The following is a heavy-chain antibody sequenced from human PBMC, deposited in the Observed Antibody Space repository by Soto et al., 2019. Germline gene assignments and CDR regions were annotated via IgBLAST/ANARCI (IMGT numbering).Heavy chain of an antibody. J-gene: IGHJ6*03. Sequence: PSETLSLTCAVYGGSFSGYYWSWIRQPPGKGLEWIGEINHSGSTNYNPSLKSRVTISVDTSKNQFSLKLSSVTAAVTAVYYCARGFYYGSGSYGSRNYYYYMDVWGKGTTVTVSS. CDR3: ARGFYYGSGSYGSRNYYYYMDV. D-gene: IGHD3-10*01. V-gene: IGHV4-34*01. CDR2: INHSGST. CDR1: GGSFSGYY.